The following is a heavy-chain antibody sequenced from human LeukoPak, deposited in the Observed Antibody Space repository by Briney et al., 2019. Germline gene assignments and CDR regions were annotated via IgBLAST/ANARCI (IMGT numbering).Heavy chain of an antibody. J-gene: IGHJ4*02. CDR3: AREFEYSTSGAGY. V-gene: IGHV3-21*01. Sequence: PGGSLRLSCAGSGFPFSGYSMNWVRQTPGKGLEWVSSMSILSGITYYAESVKGRFTVSRDNAKNFLHLQMNSLRVEDTAIYYCAREFEYSTSGAGYWGQGTLVTVSS. CDR1: GFPFSGYS. D-gene: IGHD6-6*01. CDR2: MSILSGIT.